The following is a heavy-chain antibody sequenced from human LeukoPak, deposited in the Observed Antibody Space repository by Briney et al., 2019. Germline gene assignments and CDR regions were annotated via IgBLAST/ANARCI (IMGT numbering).Heavy chain of an antibody. D-gene: IGHD6-6*01. CDR2: ISSSSTI. CDR1: GFTFSGYS. CDR3: ARDLLAARDY. V-gene: IGHV3-48*01. Sequence: PVGSLRLSFAASGFTFSGYSMNWVRQAPGKGLELVSYISSSSTIYYADSVKGRFTISRDNAKNSLYPQINSLRAEDTAVYYCARDLLAARDYWGQGTLATVPS. J-gene: IGHJ4*02.